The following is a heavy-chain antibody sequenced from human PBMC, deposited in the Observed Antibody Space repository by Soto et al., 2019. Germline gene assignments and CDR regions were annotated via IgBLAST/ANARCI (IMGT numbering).Heavy chain of an antibody. J-gene: IGHJ6*02. CDR1: GFTFSSYA. Sequence: GGSLRLSCAASGFTFSSYAMSWVRQAPGKGLEWVSAISGSGGSTYYADSVKGRFTISRDNSKNTLYLQMNSLRAEDTAVYYCAKDKGVLRYFDWLLDPYYYYGMDVWGQGTTVTVSS. D-gene: IGHD3-9*01. CDR2: ISGSGGST. V-gene: IGHV3-23*01. CDR3: AKDKGVLRYFDWLLDPYYYYGMDV.